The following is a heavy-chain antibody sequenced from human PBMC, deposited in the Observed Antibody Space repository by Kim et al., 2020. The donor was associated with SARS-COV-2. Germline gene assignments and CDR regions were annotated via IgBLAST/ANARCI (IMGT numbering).Heavy chain of an antibody. CDR1: GFTFSSYW. CDR3: ARDPSISAYYYGMDV. V-gene: IGHV3-74*01. D-gene: IGHD6-25*01. Sequence: GGSLRLSCAASGFTFSSYWMHWVCQAPGKGLVWVSRINSDGSSTSYADSVKGRFTISRDNAKNTLYLQMNSLRAEDTAVYYCARDPSISAYYYGMDVWGQGTTVTVSS. CDR2: INSDGSST. J-gene: IGHJ6*02.